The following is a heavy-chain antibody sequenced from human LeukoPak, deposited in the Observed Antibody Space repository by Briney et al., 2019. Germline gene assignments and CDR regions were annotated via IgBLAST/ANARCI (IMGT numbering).Heavy chain of an antibody. J-gene: IGHJ6*02. CDR1: GFTFSSYG. CDR3: ARNMREKRAWFGELSFHYYYYYGMDV. Sequence: GGSLRLSCAASGFTFSSYGMHWVRQAPGKGLEWVAVIWNDGSNKYYADSVKGRFTISRDNSKNTLYLQMNSLRAEDTAVYYCARNMREKRAWFGELSFHYYYYYGMDVWGQGTTVTVSS. D-gene: IGHD3-10*01. V-gene: IGHV3-33*01. CDR2: IWNDGSNK.